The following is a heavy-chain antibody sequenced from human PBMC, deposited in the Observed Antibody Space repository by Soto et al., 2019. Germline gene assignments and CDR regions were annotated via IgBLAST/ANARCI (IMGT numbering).Heavy chain of an antibody. Sequence: LSLTCAASGFTFSSYSMNWVRQAPGKGLEWVSSISSSSSYIYYADSVKGRFTISRDNAKNSLYLQMNSLRAEDTAVYYCARVRTFIVGANDAFDIWGQGTMVTVSS. CDR3: ARVRTFIVGANDAFDI. D-gene: IGHD1-26*01. J-gene: IGHJ3*02. V-gene: IGHV3-21*01. CDR2: ISSSSSYI. CDR1: GFTFSSYS.